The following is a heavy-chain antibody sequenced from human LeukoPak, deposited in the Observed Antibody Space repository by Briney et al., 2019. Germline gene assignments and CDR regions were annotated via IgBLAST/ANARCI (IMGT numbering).Heavy chain of an antibody. CDR3: ARSGYSYGADAFDI. CDR2: IYYSGST. CDR1: GVSISSSNSY. V-gene: IGHV4-61*05. J-gene: IGHJ3*02. D-gene: IGHD5-18*01. Sequence: SETLSLTCTVSGVSISSSNSYWGWIRQPPGKGLGWIGYIYYSGSTNYNPSLKSRVTISVDTSKKQFSLKLSSVTAADTAVYYCARSGYSYGADAFDIWGQGTMVTVSS.